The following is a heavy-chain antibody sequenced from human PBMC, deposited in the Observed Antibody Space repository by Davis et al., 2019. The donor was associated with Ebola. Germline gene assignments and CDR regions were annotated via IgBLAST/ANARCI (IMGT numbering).Heavy chain of an antibody. Sequence: SVKVSCKSSGDTFNTYSISWIRQAPGQGLEWMGGIIPLFGTPNYAQKFQGRATITADKFASTVFMELSSLRSEDTAVYYCAGRYCSGGSCYSRGYYYYGMDVWGQGTTVTVSS. CDR3: AGRYCSGGSCYSRGYYYYGMDV. CDR1: GDTFNTYS. CDR2: IIPLFGTP. J-gene: IGHJ6*02. D-gene: IGHD2-15*01. V-gene: IGHV1-69*06.